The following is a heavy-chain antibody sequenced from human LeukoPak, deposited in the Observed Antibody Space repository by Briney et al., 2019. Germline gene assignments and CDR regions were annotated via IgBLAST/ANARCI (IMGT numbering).Heavy chain of an antibody. CDR1: GYTFTSYD. V-gene: IGHV1-8*01. J-gene: IGHJ4*02. D-gene: IGHD7-27*01. Sequence: ASVKVSCKASGYTFTSYDINWVRQATGQGLEWMGWMSPSSGNTGYAQKFQGRATMTRSTSISTAYMELSSLRSEDTAVYYCATSPPNWGFDNWGQGTLVTVSS. CDR3: ATSPPNWGFDN. CDR2: MSPSSGNT.